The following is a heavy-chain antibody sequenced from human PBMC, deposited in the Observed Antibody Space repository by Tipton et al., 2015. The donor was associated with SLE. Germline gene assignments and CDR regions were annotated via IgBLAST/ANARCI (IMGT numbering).Heavy chain of an antibody. CDR2: IYYSGRT. CDR3: ARGRVPNT. Sequence: TLSLTCTVSGGSISNFYWSWIRQPPGKGLEWIGYIYYSGRTNNNPFLQSRVTISVDTSKNQLSLKMRSVTAADTAVYYCARGRVPNTWGQGTLVTVST. V-gene: IGHV4-59*01. J-gene: IGHJ5*02. CDR1: GGSISNFY.